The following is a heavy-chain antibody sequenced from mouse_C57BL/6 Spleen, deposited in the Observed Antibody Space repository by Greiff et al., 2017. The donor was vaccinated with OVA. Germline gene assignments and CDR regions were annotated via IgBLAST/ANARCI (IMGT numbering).Heavy chain of an antibody. CDR3: ARGDYEAWFAY. D-gene: IGHD1-1*01. V-gene: IGHV1-53*01. Sequence: GKERRKPGASVKLSCKASGYTFTSYWMHWVKQRPGQGLEWIGNINPSNGGTNYNEKFKSKATLTVDKASSTAYMQLSSLTSEDSAVYYCARGDYEAWFAYWGQGTLVTVSA. CDR1: GYTFTSYW. CDR2: INPSNGGT. J-gene: IGHJ3*01.